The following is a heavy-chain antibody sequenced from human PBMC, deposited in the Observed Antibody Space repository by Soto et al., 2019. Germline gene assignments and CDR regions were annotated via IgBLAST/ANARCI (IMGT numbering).Heavy chain of an antibody. CDR3: ARIESSSSVARRYYYYGMDV. Sequence: ASVKVSCKASGYTFTMYDINWVRQATGQGLEWMGWMNPNSGNTGYAQKFQGRVTMTRNTSISTAYMELSSLRSEDTAVYYCARIESSSSVARRYYYYGMDVWGQGTTVTVSS. D-gene: IGHD6-6*01. V-gene: IGHV1-8*01. J-gene: IGHJ6*02. CDR1: GYTFTMYD. CDR2: MNPNSGNT.